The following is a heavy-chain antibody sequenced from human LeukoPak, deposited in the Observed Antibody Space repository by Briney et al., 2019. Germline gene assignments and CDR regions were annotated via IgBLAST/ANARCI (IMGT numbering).Heavy chain of an antibody. CDR3: AGDIAAGTFDY. D-gene: IGHD6-13*01. V-gene: IGHV3-66*01. J-gene: IGHJ4*02. Sequence: GGSLRLSCAASGFTVSSNYMSWVRQAPGKGLEWVSVFYSGGSTYYADSVKSRFTISRDNSKNTLYLQMNSLRAEDTAVYYCAGDIAAGTFDYWAREPWSPSPQ. CDR1: GFTVSSNY. CDR2: FYSGGST.